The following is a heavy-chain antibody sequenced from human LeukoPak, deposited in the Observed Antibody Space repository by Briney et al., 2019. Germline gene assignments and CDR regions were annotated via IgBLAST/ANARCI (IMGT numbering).Heavy chain of an antibody. CDR1: GFTFTSYS. CDR2: SGGGGST. CDR3: AKGGKWDVTPFDY. V-gene: IGHV3-23*01. D-gene: IGHD1-26*01. Sequence: PGGSLRLSCAASGFTFTSYSMNWVRQAPGKGLEWVSTSGGGGSTYYADSVKGRFTISRDNSKYTLYLQVNSLRAEDTAVYYCAKGGKWDVTPFDYWGQGTLVTVSS. J-gene: IGHJ4*02.